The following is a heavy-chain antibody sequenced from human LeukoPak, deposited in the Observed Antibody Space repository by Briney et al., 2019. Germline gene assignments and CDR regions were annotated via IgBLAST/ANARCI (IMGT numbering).Heavy chain of an antibody. D-gene: IGHD1-26*01. CDR2: IIPIFGTA. CDR1: GGTFSSYA. J-gene: IGHJ4*02. CDR3: ATDRYSGSYEFDY. Sequence: ASVKVSCKASGGTFSSYAISWVRQAPGQGLEWMGGIIPIFGTANYAQKFQGRVTITADESTSTAYMELSSLRSEDTAVYYCATDRYSGSYEFDYWGQGTLVTVSS. V-gene: IGHV1-69*01.